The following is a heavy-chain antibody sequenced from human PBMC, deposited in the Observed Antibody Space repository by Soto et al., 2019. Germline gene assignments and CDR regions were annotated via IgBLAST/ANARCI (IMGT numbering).Heavy chain of an antibody. CDR2: VVVGSGNT. V-gene: IGHV1-58*01. Sequence: RASVKVSCKASGFTFTSSAVQWVRQARGQRLEWIGWVVVGSGNTNYAQKFQERVTITRDMSTSTAYMELSSLRSEDTAVYYCAAGYSSSWYQNLDPWGQGTLVTVSS. CDR1: GFTFTSSA. J-gene: IGHJ5*02. CDR3: AAGYSSSWYQNLDP. D-gene: IGHD6-13*01.